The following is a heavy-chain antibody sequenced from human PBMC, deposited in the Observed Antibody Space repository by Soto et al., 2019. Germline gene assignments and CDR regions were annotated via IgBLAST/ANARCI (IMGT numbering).Heavy chain of an antibody. V-gene: IGHV3-23*01. CDR2: IRASGTST. CDR3: AKEWSDARTREKCGLVDY. J-gene: IGHJ4*02. CDR1: EFTFSHYA. D-gene: IGHD2-8*01. Sequence: GSLRLSWAASEFTFSHYAMRWVRQAPGQGLEWVSTIRASGTSTYYADSVEGRFSISRDNSKNTLYLQMNSLRAEDTAVYYCAKEWSDARTREKCGLVDYWGQGALVTVSS.